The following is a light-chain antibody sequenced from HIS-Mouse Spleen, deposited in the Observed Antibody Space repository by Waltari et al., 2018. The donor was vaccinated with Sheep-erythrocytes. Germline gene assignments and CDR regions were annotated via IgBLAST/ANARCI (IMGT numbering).Light chain of an antibody. CDR3: QAWDSSTEV. CDR2: AVS. Sequence: QSALTQPPSASGSPGQSVTISCTGTSSDVGGYNYVSWYQQHPGKAPKPMIYAVSKRPSGVPDRFSGSKSGNTASLTVSGLQAMDEADYYCQAWDSSTEVFGGGTKLTVL. J-gene: IGLJ2*01. CDR1: SSDVGGYNY. V-gene: IGLV2-8*01.